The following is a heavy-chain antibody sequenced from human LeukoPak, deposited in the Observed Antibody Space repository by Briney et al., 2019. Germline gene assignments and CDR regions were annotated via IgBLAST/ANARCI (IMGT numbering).Heavy chain of an antibody. Sequence: GASVKVSCKASGYTFTGYYMHWVRQAPGQGLEWMGRIDPNSGGTNYAQKLQGRVTMTTDTSTSTAYMELRSLRSDDTAVYYCARIYSSGWYDAFDIWGQGTMVTVSS. J-gene: IGHJ3*02. D-gene: IGHD6-19*01. CDR3: ARIYSSGWYDAFDI. CDR2: IDPNSGGT. V-gene: IGHV1-2*06. CDR1: GYTFTGYY.